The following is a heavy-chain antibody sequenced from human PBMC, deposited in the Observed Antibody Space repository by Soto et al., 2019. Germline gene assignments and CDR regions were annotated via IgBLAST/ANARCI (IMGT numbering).Heavy chain of an antibody. J-gene: IGHJ4*02. CDR3: XXXXXXXXXXFDY. V-gene: IGHV3-23*01. Sequence: EVQLLESGGGLVQPGESLRLSCVASGFSVRNYAVSWVRQAPGKGLEWVSGVSGSGGSAYYADSVKGRFTHSRDNSMXXXXXXXXXXXXXXXXXXXXXXXXXXXXXXFDYWGQGTLVTVSS. CDR1: GFSVRNYA. CDR2: VSGSGGSA.